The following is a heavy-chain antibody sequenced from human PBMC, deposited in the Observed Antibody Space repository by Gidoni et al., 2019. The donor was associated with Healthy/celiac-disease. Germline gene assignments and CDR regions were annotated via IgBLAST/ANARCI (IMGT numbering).Heavy chain of an antibody. Sequence: EVQLVESGGGLVKPGGSLRLSCAASGFTFSSYSMNWVRQAPGKGLGWVSSISSSSSYIYYADSVKGRFTISRDNAKNSLYLQMNSLRAEDTAVYYCARDILTGYQKFDYWGQGTLVTVSS. J-gene: IGHJ4*02. CDR3: ARDILTGYQKFDY. CDR2: ISSSSSYI. CDR1: GFTFSSYS. D-gene: IGHD3-9*01. V-gene: IGHV3-21*01.